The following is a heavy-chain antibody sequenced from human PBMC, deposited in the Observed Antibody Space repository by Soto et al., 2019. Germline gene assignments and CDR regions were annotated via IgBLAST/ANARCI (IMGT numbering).Heavy chain of an antibody. CDR2: VFHTGST. Sequence: QVQLQESGPGLVKPSGTLSLTCAVSGGSISSNNWWTWVRQPPGKGLDWIGEVFHTGSTTYNPSLKRRVTISLDKSKNQFSLKLTSVTAADTAVYYCARDALGQLLAYNWFDLWGQGTLVTVSS. J-gene: IGHJ5*02. D-gene: IGHD6-13*01. CDR3: ARDALGQLLAYNWFDL. CDR1: GGSISSNNW. V-gene: IGHV4-4*02.